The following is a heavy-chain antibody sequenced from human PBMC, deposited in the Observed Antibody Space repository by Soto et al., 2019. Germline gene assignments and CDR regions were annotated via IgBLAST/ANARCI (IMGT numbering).Heavy chain of an antibody. J-gene: IGHJ6*02. Sequence: QVQLQESGPGLVKPSQTLSLTCTVSGGSISSTDYNWSWIRQPPGKGLEWIGYIYYSGSTYYNPSLESRVTISVDTSKNQFSLKLSSVTAADTAVYYCARDRGYQLRNRYYYGMDVWGQGTPVTVSS. D-gene: IGHD2-2*01. V-gene: IGHV4-30-4*01. CDR3: ARDRGYQLRNRYYYGMDV. CDR1: GGSISSTDYN. CDR2: IYYSGST.